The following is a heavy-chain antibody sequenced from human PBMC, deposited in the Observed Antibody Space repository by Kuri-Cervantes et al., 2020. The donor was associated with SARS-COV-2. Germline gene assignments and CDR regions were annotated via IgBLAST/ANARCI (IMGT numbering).Heavy chain of an antibody. CDR1: GFTLSNYA. Sequence: GGSLRLSCAASGFTLSNYAINWVRQGPGKGLEWVSEISGNGDTTFYADSVKGRFTVSRDNPKNTLYLQMSNLRAEDTAVYYCAARRWLGVPIAPVELYIHVWGQGTLVTVSS. J-gene: IGHJ1*01. CDR2: ISGNGDTT. V-gene: IGHV3-23*01. CDR3: AARRWLGVPIAPVELYIHV. D-gene: IGHD6-19*01.